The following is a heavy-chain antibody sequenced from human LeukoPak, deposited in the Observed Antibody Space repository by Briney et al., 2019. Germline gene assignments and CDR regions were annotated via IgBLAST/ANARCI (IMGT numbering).Heavy chain of an antibody. J-gene: IGHJ5*02. D-gene: IGHD4-17*01. CDR2: INHSGST. V-gene: IGHV4-34*01. Sequence: SETPSLTCAVYGGSFSGYYWSWIRQPPGKGLEWIGEINHSGSTNYNPSLKSRVTISVDTSKNQFSLKLSSVTAADTAVYYCARGKLRSWFDPWGQGTLVTVSS. CDR1: GGSFSGYY. CDR3: ARGKLRSWFDP.